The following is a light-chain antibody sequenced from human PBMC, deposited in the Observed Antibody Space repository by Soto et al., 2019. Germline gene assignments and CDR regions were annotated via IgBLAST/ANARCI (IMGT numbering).Light chain of an antibody. CDR3: QQYGSPPWT. J-gene: IGKJ1*01. CDR1: QSVSNNY. CDR2: DAS. Sequence: EIVLTQSPGTLSLSPGERATLSCRASQSVSNNYLAWYQQKPGQAPRLLIYDASNWATGIPDRFSGSGSGTDFTLIISRLEPEDFAVYYCQQYGSPPWTFGQGTKVDIK. V-gene: IGKV3-20*01.